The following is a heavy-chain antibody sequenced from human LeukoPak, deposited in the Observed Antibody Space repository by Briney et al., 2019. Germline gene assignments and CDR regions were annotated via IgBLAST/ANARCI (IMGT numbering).Heavy chain of an antibody. CDR3: AREHSSSSWFLFDY. CDR2: IIPILGIA. Sequence: ASVKVSCKASGGTFSIYAISWVRQAPGQGLEWMGRIIPILGIANYAQKFQGRVTITADKSTSTAYMELSSLRSEDTAVYYCAREHSSSSWFLFDYWGQGTLVTVSS. V-gene: IGHV1-69*04. D-gene: IGHD6-6*01. CDR1: GGTFSIYA. J-gene: IGHJ4*02.